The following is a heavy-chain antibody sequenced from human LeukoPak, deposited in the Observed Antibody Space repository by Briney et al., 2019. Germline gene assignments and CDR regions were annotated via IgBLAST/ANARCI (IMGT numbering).Heavy chain of an antibody. CDR1: GFTFSSYA. Sequence: GGSLRLSCAASGFTFSSYAMSWVRQAPGKGLEWVSAISGSGGGTYYADPVKGRFTISRDNSKNTLYLQMNSLRAEDTAVYYCAKGVTYYYGSGSYYFDYWGQGTLVTVSS. D-gene: IGHD3-10*01. CDR2: ISGSGGGT. CDR3: AKGVTYYYGSGSYYFDY. V-gene: IGHV3-23*01. J-gene: IGHJ4*02.